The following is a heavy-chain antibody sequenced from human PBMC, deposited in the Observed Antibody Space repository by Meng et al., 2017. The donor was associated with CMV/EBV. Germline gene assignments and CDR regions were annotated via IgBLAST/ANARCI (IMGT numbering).Heavy chain of an antibody. CDR3: ERAGDGMSHLLAVAYYYYGIDV. CDR2: ISYDGSNK. V-gene: IGHV3-30*04. CDR1: GFTLSSYA. D-gene: IGHD6-19*01. Sequence: GESLKISCAASGFTLSSYAMHWVRQAPGKGLEWGAVISYDGSNKYYADPVKGRFTISRNNSKNTLYLHMNSLRAEDTDVYYYERAGDGMSHLLAVAYYYYGIDVWGQGTTVTVSS. J-gene: IGHJ6*02.